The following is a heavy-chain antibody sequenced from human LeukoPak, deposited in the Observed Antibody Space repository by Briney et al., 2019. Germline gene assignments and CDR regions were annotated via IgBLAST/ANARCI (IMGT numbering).Heavy chain of an antibody. CDR1: GDSISSGDYY. V-gene: IGHV4-61*02. CDR2: ISSSGST. D-gene: IGHD3-22*01. J-gene: IGHJ3*02. Sequence: SETLSLTCTVSGDSISSGDYYWSWIRQPAGKGLEWIGRISSSGSTNYNPSLKSRVTISVDTSKNQFSLKLSSVTAADTAVYFCARHHPTYYYDSSGAFDIWGQGTMVTVSS. CDR3: ARHHPTYYYDSSGAFDI.